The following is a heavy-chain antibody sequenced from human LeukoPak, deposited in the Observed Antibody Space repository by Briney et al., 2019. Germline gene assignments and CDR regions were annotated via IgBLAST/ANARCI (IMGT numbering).Heavy chain of an antibody. J-gene: IGHJ3*02. V-gene: IGHV4-4*07. D-gene: IGHD2-21*01. CDR3: ARERAFLAYCGGDCYPDAFDI. CDR2: IYTSGST. Sequence: SETLSLTCTVSGGSISSYYWSWIRQPAGKGLEWIGRIYTSGSTNYNPSLKSRVTMSVDTSKNQFSLKLSSVTAADTAVYYCARERAFLAYCGGDCYPDAFDIWGQGTMVTVSS. CDR1: GGSISSYY.